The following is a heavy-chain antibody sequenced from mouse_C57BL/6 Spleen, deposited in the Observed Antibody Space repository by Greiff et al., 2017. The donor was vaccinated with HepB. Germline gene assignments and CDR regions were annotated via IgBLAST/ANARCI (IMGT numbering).Heavy chain of an antibody. CDR2: IDPEDGET. Sequence: EVQLQQSGAELVKPGASVKLSCTASGFNIKDYYMHWVKQRTEHGLEWIGRIDPEDGETKYAPKFKGKAIITADTSSNTAYLQLSSLTSEDTAVYYCALYDGYYVDAMDYWGQGTSVTVSA. CDR1: GFNIKDYY. V-gene: IGHV14-2*01. D-gene: IGHD2-3*01. CDR3: ALYDGYYVDAMDY. J-gene: IGHJ4*01.